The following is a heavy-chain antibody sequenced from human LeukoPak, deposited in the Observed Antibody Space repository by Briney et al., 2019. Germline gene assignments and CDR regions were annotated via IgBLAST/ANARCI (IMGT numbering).Heavy chain of an antibody. CDR3: ARDLAGYSYGRPFDY. J-gene: IGHJ4*02. CDR2: IKQDGSEK. CDR1: GFTFSNFW. Sequence: GGSLRLSCAASGFTFSNFWMSWVRQAPGKGLEWVANIKQDGSEKHYVDSVKGRFTISRDNAKNSLYLQMNSLRAEDTAVYYCARDLAGYSYGRPFDYWGQGTLVTVSS. V-gene: IGHV3-7*01. D-gene: IGHD5-18*01.